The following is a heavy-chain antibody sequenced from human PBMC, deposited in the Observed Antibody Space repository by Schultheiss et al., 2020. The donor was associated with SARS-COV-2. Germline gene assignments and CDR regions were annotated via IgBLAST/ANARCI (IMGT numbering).Heavy chain of an antibody. CDR3: ARTRGGATTAYDAFDI. J-gene: IGHJ3*02. D-gene: IGHD1-26*01. V-gene: IGHV4-59*01. CDR1: GGSISSYY. CDR2: IYYSGST. Sequence: SETLSLTCTVSGGSISSYYWSWIRQPPGKGLEWIGYIYYSGSTYYNPSLKSRVTISVDTSKNQFSLKLSSVTAADTAVYYCARTRGGATTAYDAFDIWGQGTMVTVSS.